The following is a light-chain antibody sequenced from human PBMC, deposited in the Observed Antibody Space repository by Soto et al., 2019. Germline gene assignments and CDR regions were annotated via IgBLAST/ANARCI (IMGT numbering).Light chain of an antibody. J-gene: IGLJ1*01. Sequence: QSVLTQPASVSGSPGQSSAISCTGTSSDVGGYNYVSWYQQHPGKVPKLLINDVSNRPSGVSSRFSGSKSGNTASLTISGLQAEDEADYYCCSYTISSTYVFGSGTKLTVL. V-gene: IGLV2-14*01. CDR2: DVS. CDR3: CSYTISSTYV. CDR1: SSDVGGYNY.